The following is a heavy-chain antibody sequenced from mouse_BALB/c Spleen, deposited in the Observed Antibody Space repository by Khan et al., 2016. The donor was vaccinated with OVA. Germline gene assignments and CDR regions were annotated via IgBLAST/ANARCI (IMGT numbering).Heavy chain of an antibody. J-gene: IGHJ3*01. D-gene: IGHD2-4*01. CDR1: GYTFTNYG. Sequence: QIQLVQSGPELKKPGEIVKISCKASGYTFTNYGMNWVKQAPGKGLKWMGWINTYTGETTYADDFKGRFAFSLETSASTAYLQINSLRNEDTATYCCGKGDDYDGTYWGQGTLVTVSA. CDR3: GKGDDYDGTY. CDR2: INTYTGET. V-gene: IGHV9-3-1*01.